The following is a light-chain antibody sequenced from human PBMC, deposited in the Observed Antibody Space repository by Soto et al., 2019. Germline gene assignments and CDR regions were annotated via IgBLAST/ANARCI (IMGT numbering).Light chain of an antibody. V-gene: IGKV3-15*01. CDR2: RTS. J-gene: IGKJ4*01. Sequence: EIVMTQSPATLSVSPGERATLSCRASQSISSNLAWYQQKPCQAPRLLMFRTSSRATGFPARFSGSGSGTEFNLTISSLQSEDFGVYYGQQYNNWPRATFGGGTKVDIK. CDR1: QSISSN. CDR3: QQYNNWPRAT.